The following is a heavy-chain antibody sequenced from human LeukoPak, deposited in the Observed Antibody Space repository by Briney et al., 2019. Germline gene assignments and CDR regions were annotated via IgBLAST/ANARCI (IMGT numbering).Heavy chain of an antibody. V-gene: IGHV4-34*01. J-gene: IGHJ6*03. CDR1: GGSFSGYY. D-gene: IGHD1-14*01. Sequence: PSETLSLTCAVYGGSFSGYYWSWIRQPPGKGREWIGEINHSGSTNYNPSLKSRVTISVDTSKNQFSLKLSSVTAADTAVYYCARFKNRNYYYYMDVWGKGTTVTVSS. CDR3: ARFKNRNYYYYMDV. CDR2: INHSGST.